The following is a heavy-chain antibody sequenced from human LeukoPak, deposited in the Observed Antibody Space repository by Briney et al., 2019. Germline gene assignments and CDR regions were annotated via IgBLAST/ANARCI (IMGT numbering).Heavy chain of an antibody. D-gene: IGHD3-3*01. J-gene: IGHJ4*02. CDR1: GGTISSSRYY. V-gene: IGHV4-39*01. CDR2: IYYSGTT. Sequence: PSETLSLTCTVSGGTISSSRYYWGWIRQPPGKGLEWSGSIYYSGTTYYNPSLKSGVTISVDTSKSQFSLRLTSVTAADTAVYYCARHVRFLEWLSSYYFDYWGQGTLVTVSS. CDR3: ARHVRFLEWLSSYYFDY.